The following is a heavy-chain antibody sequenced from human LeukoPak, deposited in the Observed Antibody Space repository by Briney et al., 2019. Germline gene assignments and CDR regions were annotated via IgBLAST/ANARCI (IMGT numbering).Heavy chain of an antibody. CDR1: GYSFTSNY. Sequence: ASVKVSCKASGYSFTSNYMHWVRQAPGQGLEWMGWINPNSGGTNYAQKFQGWVTMTRDTSISTAYMELSRLRSDDTAVYYCARSVDYGDPNFDYWGQGTLVTVSS. J-gene: IGHJ4*02. V-gene: IGHV1-2*04. CDR3: ARSVDYGDPNFDY. D-gene: IGHD4-17*01. CDR2: INPNSGGT.